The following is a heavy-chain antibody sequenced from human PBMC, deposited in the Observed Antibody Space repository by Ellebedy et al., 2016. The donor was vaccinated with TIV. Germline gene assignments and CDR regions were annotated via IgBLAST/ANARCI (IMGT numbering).Heavy chain of an antibody. D-gene: IGHD3-10*01. CDR3: SRPGGFGKLPLDF. CDR1: GFTFSNYW. V-gene: IGHV3-7*01. CDR2: IKKDGSER. J-gene: IGHJ4*02. Sequence: PGGSLRLSCAASGFTFSNYWMTWVRQAPGKGLEWVAHIKKDGSEREYVDSVKGRFTISRDNAKNSLYLQMDSLGDEDAAIYYCSRPGGFGKLPLDFWGQGILVTVSS.